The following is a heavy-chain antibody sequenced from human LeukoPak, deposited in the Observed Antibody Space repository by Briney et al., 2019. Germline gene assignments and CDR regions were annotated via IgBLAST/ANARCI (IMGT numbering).Heavy chain of an antibody. D-gene: IGHD1-14*01. J-gene: IGHJ5*02. Sequence: ASVKVSCKTSGYPFTTYEINWVRQAAGQGLEWMGWVHPNSGDTAYAQKFQGRVTMTRDTSITTAYMELSGLRSDDTAVYFCARGPRNDPWGQGTLVTVSS. CDR3: ARGPRNDP. CDR2: VHPNSGDT. CDR1: GYPFTTYE. V-gene: IGHV1-8*01.